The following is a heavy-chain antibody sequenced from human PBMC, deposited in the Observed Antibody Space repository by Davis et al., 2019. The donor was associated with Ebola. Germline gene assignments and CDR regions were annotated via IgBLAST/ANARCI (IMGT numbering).Heavy chain of an antibody. V-gene: IGHV3-7*01. D-gene: IGHD1-26*01. CDR1: GFTFSSYW. J-gene: IGHJ6*04. CDR2: IKQDGSEK. CDR3: ARDPWELPPYGMDV. Sequence: PGGSLRLSCAASGFTFSSYWMSWVRQAPGKGLEWVANIKQDGSEKNYVDSVKGRFTISRDNAKNSLYLQLSNLRVEDTAVYYCARDPWELPPYGMDVWGKGTTVTVSS.